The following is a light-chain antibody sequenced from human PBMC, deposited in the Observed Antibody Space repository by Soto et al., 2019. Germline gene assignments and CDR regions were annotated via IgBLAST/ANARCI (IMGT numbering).Light chain of an antibody. CDR3: TSFTNSYTWV. CDR2: EVS. V-gene: IGLV2-14*01. CDR1: SFDVGGYNY. J-gene: IGLJ3*02. Sequence: QYALTQPASVSGSPGQSITISCTGTSFDVGGYNYVSWFQQHPGKVPKLMIYEVSHRPSGVSDRFSGSKSGSTASLTISGLQAEDEADYYCTSFTNSYTWVFGGGTKLTVL.